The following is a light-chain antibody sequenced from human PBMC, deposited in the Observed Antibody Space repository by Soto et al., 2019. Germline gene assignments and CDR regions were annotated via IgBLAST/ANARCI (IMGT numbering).Light chain of an antibody. Sequence: QSALTQPASVSGSPGQSITISCTGTSSDVGGYNYVSWYQQHPGKAPKLMIYEVSNRPSGVSNRFSGSKSGNTASLTISGIQAEDAADYYCSSYTSSSTDVFGTGTKVTVL. CDR2: EVS. J-gene: IGLJ1*01. V-gene: IGLV2-14*01. CDR1: SSDVGGYNY. CDR3: SSYTSSSTDV.